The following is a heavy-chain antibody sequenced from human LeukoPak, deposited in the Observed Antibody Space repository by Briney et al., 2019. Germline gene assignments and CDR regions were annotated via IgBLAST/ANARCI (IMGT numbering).Heavy chain of an antibody. J-gene: IGHJ4*02. Sequence: GGSLRLSCAASGFTFSSYAMHWVRQAPGKGLEWVAVISYDGSNKYYADSVKGRFTISRDNSKNTLYLQMNSLRAEDTAVYYCANERSMVRGVISPPFDYWGQGTLVTVSS. D-gene: IGHD3-10*01. CDR3: ANERSMVRGVISPPFDY. CDR1: GFTFSSYA. V-gene: IGHV3-30*04. CDR2: ISYDGSNK.